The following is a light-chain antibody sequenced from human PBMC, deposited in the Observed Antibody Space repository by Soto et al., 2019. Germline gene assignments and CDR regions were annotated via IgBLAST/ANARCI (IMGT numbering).Light chain of an antibody. V-gene: IGKV3-11*01. Sequence: EIVLTQSPAPLSLSPGERATLSCRASQSVSSYLAWYQQKPGQAPRLLIYDASNRATGIPARFSGSGSGTDFTLTISSLQPDDVATYYCQHYNSYSEALGQGTKVDIK. CDR3: QHYNSYSEA. CDR2: DAS. J-gene: IGKJ1*01. CDR1: QSVSSY.